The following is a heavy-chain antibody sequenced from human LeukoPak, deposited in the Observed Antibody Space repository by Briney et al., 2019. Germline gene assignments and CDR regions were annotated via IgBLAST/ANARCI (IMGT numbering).Heavy chain of an antibody. V-gene: IGHV4-39*07. J-gene: IGHJ3*02. CDR2: IYYSGST. Sequence: PSETLSLTCTVSGGSISSSSYYWGWIRQPPGKGLEWIGSIYYSGSTYYNPSLKSRVTISVDTSKNQFSLKLSSVTAADTAVYYCANYPRGDDAFDIWGQGTMVTVSS. D-gene: IGHD3-10*01. CDR3: ANYPRGDDAFDI. CDR1: GGSISSSSYY.